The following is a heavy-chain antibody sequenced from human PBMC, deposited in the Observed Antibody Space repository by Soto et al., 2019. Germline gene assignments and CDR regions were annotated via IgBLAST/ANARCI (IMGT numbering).Heavy chain of an antibody. CDR2: IIPIFGTA. CDR1: GGTFSSYA. D-gene: IGHD6-19*01. J-gene: IGHJ6*02. Sequence: SVKVSCKASGGTFSSYAISWVRQAPGQGLEWMGGIIPIFGTANYAQKFQGRVTITADESASTAYMELSSLRSEDTAVYYCARVRQIAVAGQDYYYGMDVWGQGTTVTVSS. V-gene: IGHV1-69*13. CDR3: ARVRQIAVAGQDYYYGMDV.